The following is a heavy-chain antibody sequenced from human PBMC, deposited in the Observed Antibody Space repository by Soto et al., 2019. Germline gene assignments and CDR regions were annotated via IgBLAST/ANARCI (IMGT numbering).Heavy chain of an antibody. Sequence: GGSLRLSCAASGFTFTDYAMNWVRQSPGKGLEWVSGISGSGSNSYYANSVKGRFTISRDNSKTTLYLQLNSLRAEDTAVYYCARGGGNYASGSYCSYWGQGTPVTVSS. V-gene: IGHV3-23*01. CDR2: ISGSGSNS. CDR3: ARGGGNYASGSYCSY. J-gene: IGHJ4*02. CDR1: GFTFTDYA. D-gene: IGHD3-10*01.